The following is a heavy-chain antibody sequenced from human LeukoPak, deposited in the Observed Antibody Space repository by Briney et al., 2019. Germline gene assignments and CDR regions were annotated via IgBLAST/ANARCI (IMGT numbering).Heavy chain of an antibody. CDR2: IRSGGAR. CDR3: AVDTPVIDAQIDY. D-gene: IGHD3-16*02. V-gene: IGHV3-15*01. CDR1: GFIFSHAW. Sequence: GGSLRLSCTASGFIFSHAWMNWVRQAPGKGLQWLGRIRSGGAREYAAPAQGRFTISRDDSRNTVYLEMNNLDTVDTAVYFCAVDTPVIDAQIDYWGQGTLVTVSS. J-gene: IGHJ4*02.